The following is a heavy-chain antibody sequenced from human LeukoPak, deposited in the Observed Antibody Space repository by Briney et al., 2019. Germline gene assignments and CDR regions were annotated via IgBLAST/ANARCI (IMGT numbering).Heavy chain of an antibody. D-gene: IGHD3-16*01. CDR1: GGSISSYY. CDR3: AREGEGGFDP. V-gene: IGHV4-59*01. J-gene: IGHJ5*02. CDR2: IYYSGST. Sequence: SETPSLTCTVSGGSISSYYWSWIRQPPGRGLEWIGYIYYSGSTNYNPSLKSRVTISVDTSKNQFSLKLSSVTAADTAVYYCAREGEGGFDPWGQGTLVTVSS.